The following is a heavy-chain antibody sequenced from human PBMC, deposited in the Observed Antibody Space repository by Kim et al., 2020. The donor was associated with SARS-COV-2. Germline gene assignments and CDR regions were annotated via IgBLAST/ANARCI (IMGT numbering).Heavy chain of an antibody. D-gene: IGHD3-10*01. CDR3: AKESPYGSGSPDAFDI. V-gene: IGHV3-23*01. CDR1: GFTFSSYA. CDR2: ISGSGGST. J-gene: IGHJ3*02. Sequence: GGSLRLSCAASGFTFSSYAMSWVRQAPGKGLEWVSAISGSGGSTYYADSVKGRFTISRDNSKNTLYLQMNSLRAEDTAVYYCAKESPYGSGSPDAFDIWGQGTMVTVSS.